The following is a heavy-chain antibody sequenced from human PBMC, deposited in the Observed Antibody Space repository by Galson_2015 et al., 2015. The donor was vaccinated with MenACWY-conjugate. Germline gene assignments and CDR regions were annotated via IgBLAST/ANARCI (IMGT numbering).Heavy chain of an antibody. V-gene: IGHV4-59*01. D-gene: IGHD2-8*01. CDR2: ISHSGST. Sequence: ETLSLTCSVSGASISTDYWSWIRQPPGKEMEWIGYISHSGSTTVNPSLKSRVTISIDMSRNQFSLQLRSLTPADTAVYYCARLPRRVYHLDYWGQGTLITVSS. CDR1: GASISTDY. J-gene: IGHJ4*02. CDR3: ARLPRRVYHLDY.